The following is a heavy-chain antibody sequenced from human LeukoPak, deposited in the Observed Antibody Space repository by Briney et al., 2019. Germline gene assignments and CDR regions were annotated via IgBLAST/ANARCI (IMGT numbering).Heavy chain of an antibody. CDR2: ISPSDST. Sequence: GGSLRLSCAASGFTFSSYAMSWVRQAPGKGLEWVSAISPSDSTYYADSVKGRFTISRDNSKNTLYLQMNSLRAEDTAVYYCAKAGSYSYFDYWGQGALVTVSS. D-gene: IGHD1-26*01. J-gene: IGHJ4*02. CDR3: AKAGSYSYFDY. CDR1: GFTFSSYA. V-gene: IGHV3-23*01.